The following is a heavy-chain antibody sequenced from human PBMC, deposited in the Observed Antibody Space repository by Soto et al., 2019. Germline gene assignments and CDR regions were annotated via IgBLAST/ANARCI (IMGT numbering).Heavy chain of an antibody. D-gene: IGHD3-3*01. J-gene: IGHJ4*02. CDR3: ARHQDYDFWSGYSRGIDY. CDR1: GDSISSFY. V-gene: IGHV4-59*08. CDR2: IYYSGNT. Sequence: SETLSLTCTVSGDSISSFYWNWIRQPPGKGLEWIGYIYYSGNTNYNPSLKSRVTISVDTSKNQFSLKLSSVTAADTAVYYCARHQDYDFWSGYSRGIDYWGQGTLVTVSS.